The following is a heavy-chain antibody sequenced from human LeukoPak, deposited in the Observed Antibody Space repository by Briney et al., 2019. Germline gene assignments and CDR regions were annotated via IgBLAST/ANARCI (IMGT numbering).Heavy chain of an antibody. V-gene: IGHV4-59*01. D-gene: IGHD3-3*01. J-gene: IGHJ6*02. CDR3: ARGYDFWSGYSLGMDV. Sequence: SETLSLTCTVSGGSISSYYWSWIRQPPGKGLEWIGYIHYSGSTNYNPSLKSRVTISVDTSKNQFSLKLSSVTAADTAVYYCARGYDFWSGYSLGMDVWGQGTTVTVSS. CDR2: IHYSGST. CDR1: GGSISSYY.